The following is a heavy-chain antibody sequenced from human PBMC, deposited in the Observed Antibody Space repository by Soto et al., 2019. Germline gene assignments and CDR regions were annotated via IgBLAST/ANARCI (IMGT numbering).Heavy chain of an antibody. CDR3: ARVILTGPYYYYGMDV. J-gene: IGHJ6*02. Sequence: QVQLVESGGGVVQPGRSLRLSCAASGFTFSSYAMHWVRQAPGKGLEWVAVISYDGSNKYYADSVKGRFTISRDNSKNTLDLQMNSLRAEDTAVYYCARVILTGPYYYYGMDVWGQGTTVTVSS. CDR1: GFTFSSYA. CDR2: ISYDGSNK. D-gene: IGHD3-9*01. V-gene: IGHV3-30-3*01.